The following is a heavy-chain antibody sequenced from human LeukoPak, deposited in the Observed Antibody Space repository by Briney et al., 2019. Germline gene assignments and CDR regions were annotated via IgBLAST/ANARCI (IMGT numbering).Heavy chain of an antibody. CDR1: GGSFSGYY. CDR2: INHSGST. V-gene: IGHV4-34*01. Sequence: SETLSLTCAVYGGSFSGYYWSWIRQPPGKGLEWIGEINHSGSTNYNPSLKSRVTISVDTSKNQFSLKLSSVTAADTAVYYCARARIAAVVRGLYNWFDPWGQGTLVTVSS. D-gene: IGHD6-13*01. J-gene: IGHJ5*02. CDR3: ARARIAAVVRGLYNWFDP.